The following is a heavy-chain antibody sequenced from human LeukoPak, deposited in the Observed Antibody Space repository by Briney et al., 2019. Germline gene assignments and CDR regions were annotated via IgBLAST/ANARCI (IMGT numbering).Heavy chain of an antibody. CDR2: MNPNSGNT. J-gene: IGHJ5*02. D-gene: IGHD1-26*01. CDR1: GYTFTSYD. Sequence: ASVKVSCKASGYTFTSYDINWVRQATGQGLEWMGWMNPNSGNTGYAQKFQGRVTITRNTSISTAYMELSSLKASDTAMYYCARHVGGAGGAIIVGRNTPWVDPWGQGTLVTVSS. V-gene: IGHV1-8*01. CDR3: ARHVGGAGGAIIVGRNTPWVDP.